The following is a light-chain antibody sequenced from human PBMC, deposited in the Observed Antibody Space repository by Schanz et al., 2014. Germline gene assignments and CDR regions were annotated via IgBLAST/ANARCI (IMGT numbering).Light chain of an antibody. V-gene: IGKV1-5*01. Sequence: DIQMTQSPSTLSASVGDRVTITCRASQSISAWLAWYQQKPGKAPKLLIYDASSLESGVPLRFSGSGSGTEFTLTISSLQPDDFATYYCQQFNSSPLTFGGGTKVEIK. CDR3: QQFNSSPLT. J-gene: IGKJ4*01. CDR1: QSISAW. CDR2: DAS.